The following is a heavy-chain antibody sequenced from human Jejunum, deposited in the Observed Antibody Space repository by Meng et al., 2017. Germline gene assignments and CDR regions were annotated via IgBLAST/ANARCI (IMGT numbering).Heavy chain of an antibody. CDR3: ARADYVRYFDL. CDR2: IFHTGII. CDR1: GASVTNDNW. Sequence: QVQLQESGPGLVKPSGTLSLTCSVSGASVTNDNWWSWVRQPPGKGLEWIGEIFHTGIINYNPSLKSRVTISIDNSKNRFSLSLNSVTAADTAIYYCARADYVRYFDLWGRGTLVTVSS. D-gene: IGHD3-10*02. V-gene: IGHV4-4*02. J-gene: IGHJ2*01.